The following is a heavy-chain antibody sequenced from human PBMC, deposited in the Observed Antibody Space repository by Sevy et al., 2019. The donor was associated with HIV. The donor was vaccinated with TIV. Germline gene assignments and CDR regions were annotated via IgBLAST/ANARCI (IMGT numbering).Heavy chain of an antibody. D-gene: IGHD1-20*01. V-gene: IGHV3-33*01. CDR2: IWNDGSNK. J-gene: IGHJ4*02. CDR1: GFTFSSYD. CDR3: ARDNNWNDSELDY. Sequence: GGSLRLSCAASGFTFSSYDMHWVRQAPGKGLEWVAVIWNDGSNKYYADSVKGRFTISRDNSKNTLYLQMNSLRAEDTAVYYCARDNNWNDSELDYWGQGTLVTVSS.